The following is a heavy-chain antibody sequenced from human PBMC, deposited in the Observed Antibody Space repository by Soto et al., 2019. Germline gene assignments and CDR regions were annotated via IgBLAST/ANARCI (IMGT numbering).Heavy chain of an antibody. CDR3: ARSAQWDGFDP. D-gene: IGHD2-8*01. CDR2: ISYSGST. J-gene: IGHJ3*01. Sequence: QVQLQESGPGLVRPSQTLSLTCTVSAGSISTINYYWSWIRQHHEKGLEWIGYISYSGSTFYHSSLKSRVTISLDTSKKQFSLTLTSVTAADTAVYYCARSAQWDGFDPWGQGTMVTVSS. V-gene: IGHV4-31*03. CDR1: AGSISTINYY.